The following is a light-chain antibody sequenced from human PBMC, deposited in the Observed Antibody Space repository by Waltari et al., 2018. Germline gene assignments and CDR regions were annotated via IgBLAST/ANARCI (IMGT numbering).Light chain of an antibody. CDR2: GNN. J-gene: IGLJ2*01. V-gene: IGLV1-40*01. CDR3: QSFDSRLSDGVV. Sequence: QSVLTQPPSVSGTPGQRVTISCPGSSSNLGDGHHVHSYQKIPGTAPKLLIFGNNNRPSGVPDRFSGSKSGTSASLAITGLQAEDEGDYYCQSFDSRLSDGVVFGGGTKVTVL. CDR1: SSNLGDGHH.